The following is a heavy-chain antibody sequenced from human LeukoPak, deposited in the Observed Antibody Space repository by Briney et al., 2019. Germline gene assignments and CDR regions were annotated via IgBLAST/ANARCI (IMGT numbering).Heavy chain of an antibody. CDR3: ARGHRRYCSGGSCYDWFDP. CDR1: GGTFSSYA. Sequence: SVKVSCTASGGTFSSYAISWVRQAPGQGLEWMGGIIPIFGTANYAQKFQGRVTITADESTSTAYMELSSLRSEDTAVYYCARGHRRYCSGGSCYDWFDPWGQGTLVTVSS. J-gene: IGHJ5*02. D-gene: IGHD2-15*01. V-gene: IGHV1-69*01. CDR2: IIPIFGTA.